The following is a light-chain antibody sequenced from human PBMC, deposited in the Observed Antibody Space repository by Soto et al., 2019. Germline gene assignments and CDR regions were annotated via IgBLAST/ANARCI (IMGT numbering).Light chain of an antibody. CDR3: QQYNNWPHT. V-gene: IGKV3-15*01. CDR2: YVS. Sequence: EIVMTQSPATLSVSPGERATLSCRASQSVSSKLAWFQQKPGQAPSLLIYYVSTRATGVPVRFSGSGSGTEFTLTINSLQSEDFAVYYCQQYNNWPHTFGQGTKLEIK. J-gene: IGKJ2*01. CDR1: QSVSSK.